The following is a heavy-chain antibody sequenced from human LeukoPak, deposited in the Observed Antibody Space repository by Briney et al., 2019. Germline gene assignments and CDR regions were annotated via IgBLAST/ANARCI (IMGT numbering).Heavy chain of an antibody. CDR3: ARNPTGTGPNTYYYYYMDV. CDR2: IYTSGST. V-gene: IGHV4-4*07. J-gene: IGHJ6*03. D-gene: IGHD1-1*01. CDR1: GGSISSYY. Sequence: SETLSLTCTVSGGSISSYYWSWIRQPAGKGLEWIGRIYTSGSTNYNPSLKSRVTMSVDTSKNQFSLKLSSVTAADTAVYYCARNPTGTGPNTYYYYYMDVWGKGTTVTVSS.